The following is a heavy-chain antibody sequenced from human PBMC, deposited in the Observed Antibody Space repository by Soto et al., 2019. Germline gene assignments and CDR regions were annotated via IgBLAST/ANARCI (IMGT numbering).Heavy chain of an antibody. D-gene: IGHD7-27*01. Sequence: PSETLSLTCSVSGASISSYYYTWIRQTPGKGLEWIGYIYLGGSINYNPSFKSRVIISVDTSKNQFSVRLSSMTAADTAVYYCTRGPSGDKLDYWGQGTLVTVSS. J-gene: IGHJ4*02. CDR3: TRGPSGDKLDY. CDR2: IYLGGSI. CDR1: GASISSYY. V-gene: IGHV4-59*01.